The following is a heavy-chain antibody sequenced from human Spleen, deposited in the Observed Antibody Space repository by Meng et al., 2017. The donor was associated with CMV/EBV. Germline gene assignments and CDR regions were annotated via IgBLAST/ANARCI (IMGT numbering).Heavy chain of an antibody. CDR3: ARGVQNQWEQLF. D-gene: IGHD1-26*01. CDR2: ISASNYI. CDR1: GFTFSSYS. J-gene: IGHJ4*02. Sequence: GGSLRLSCTASGFTFSSYSMNWVRQAPGKGLEWVSSISASNYIYYADSVKGRFTISRDNAKSSLYLQMNSLRADDTAVYYCARGVQNQWEQLFWGQGTLVTVSS. V-gene: IGHV3-21*01.